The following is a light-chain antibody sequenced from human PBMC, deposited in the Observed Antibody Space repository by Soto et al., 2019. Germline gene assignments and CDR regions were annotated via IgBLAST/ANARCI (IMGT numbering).Light chain of an antibody. CDR2: DVN. J-gene: IGLJ2*01. V-gene: IGLV2-14*01. CDR1: SSDVGGYNF. CDR3: SSYRSSGTVV. Sequence: QSALTQPASLSGSPGQWITISCTGTSSDVGGYNFVSWFQQHTGKAPKLLIYDVNSGASGVSDRFSGSKSGNTASLTISGLQADDEADYYCSSYRSSGTVVFCGGTQLTVL.